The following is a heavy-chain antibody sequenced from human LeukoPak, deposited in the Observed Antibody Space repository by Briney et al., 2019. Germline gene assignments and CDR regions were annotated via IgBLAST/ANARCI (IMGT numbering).Heavy chain of an antibody. V-gene: IGHV1-8*01. CDR3: ARGFVMVTTSDY. CDR2: MNPNSGNT. D-gene: IGHD4-17*01. J-gene: IGHJ4*02. Sequence: ASVKVSCKASGYTFTSYDINWVRQATGQGLEWMGWMNPNSGNTGYAQKFQGRVTMTRNTSISTAYMELSSLRSEDTAVYYCARGFVMVTTSDYWGQGTLVTVSS. CDR1: GYTFTSYD.